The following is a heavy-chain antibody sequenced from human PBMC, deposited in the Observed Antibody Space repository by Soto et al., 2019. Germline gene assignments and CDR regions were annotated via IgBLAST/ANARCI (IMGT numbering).Heavy chain of an antibody. CDR2: IYTSGST. D-gene: IGHD3-10*01. Sequence: SETLSLTCTVSGGSISSYYWSWIRQPAGKGLEWIGRIYTSGSTNYNPSLKSRVSMSVDMSKNQFSLKVTSVTAADTAVYYCARGPDYYGSGNYYNPFDPWGQGTLVTVSS. CDR3: ARGPDYYGSGNYYNPFDP. CDR1: GGSISSYY. J-gene: IGHJ5*02. V-gene: IGHV4-4*07.